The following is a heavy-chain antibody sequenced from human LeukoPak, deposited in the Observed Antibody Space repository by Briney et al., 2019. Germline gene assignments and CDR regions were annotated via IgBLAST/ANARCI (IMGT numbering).Heavy chain of an antibody. V-gene: IGHV3-30*02. CDR1: GFTFSSYG. D-gene: IGHD4-11*01. J-gene: IGHJ3*02. CDR2: IRYDGSNK. CDR3: AKVRNDYSNYFRAADAFDI. Sequence: GGSLRPSCAASGFTFSSYGMHWVRQAPGKGLGWVAFIRYDGSNKYYADSVKGRFTISRDNSKNTLYLQMNSLRAEDTAVYYCAKVRNDYSNYFRAADAFDIWGQGTMVTVSS.